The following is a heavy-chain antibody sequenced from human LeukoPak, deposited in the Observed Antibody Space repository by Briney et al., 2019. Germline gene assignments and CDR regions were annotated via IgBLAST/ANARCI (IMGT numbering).Heavy chain of an antibody. J-gene: IGHJ6*02. Sequence: GGSLRLSCAASGFTFSDYAMTWVRQAPGKGLDWVSGISASGGYTYYADSVKGRFTNSRDNSKNTLYLQMNSLRAEDTAVYYCAKVSKWRSSGYSYHYYGMDVWGQGTTVTVSS. V-gene: IGHV3-23*01. D-gene: IGHD3-22*01. CDR1: GFTFSDYA. CDR3: AKVSKWRSSGYSYHYYGMDV. CDR2: ISASGGYT.